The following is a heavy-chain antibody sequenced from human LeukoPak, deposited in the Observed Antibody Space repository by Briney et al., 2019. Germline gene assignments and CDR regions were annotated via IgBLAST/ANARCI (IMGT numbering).Heavy chain of an antibody. CDR2: IYYSGST. Sequence: SETLSLTCTVSGGSISSGDYHWSWIRQPPGKGLEWIGYIYYSGSTYYNPSLKSRVTISVDTSKNQFSLKLSSVTAADTAVYYCARGDYDSSGYYYPDFDYWGQGTLVTVSS. D-gene: IGHD3-22*01. V-gene: IGHV4-30-4*01. CDR3: ARGDYDSSGYYYPDFDY. J-gene: IGHJ4*02. CDR1: GGSISSGDYH.